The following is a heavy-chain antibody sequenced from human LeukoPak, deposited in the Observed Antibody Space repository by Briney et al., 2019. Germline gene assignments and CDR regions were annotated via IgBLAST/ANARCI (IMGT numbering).Heavy chain of an antibody. CDR1: GYKFTSYW. D-gene: IGHD5-18*01. J-gene: IGHJ4*02. V-gene: IGHV5-51*01. CDR2: FYPGDSTT. Sequence: GESLKISCKASGYKFTSYWIGWVREMPGKGLERMGIFYPGDSTTTYSPSFQGQVTISADKSINTAYLHWSSLKASDTAMYYCARHGLVDTPMVKVGYWGQGTLVTVSS. CDR3: ARHGLVDTPMVKVGY.